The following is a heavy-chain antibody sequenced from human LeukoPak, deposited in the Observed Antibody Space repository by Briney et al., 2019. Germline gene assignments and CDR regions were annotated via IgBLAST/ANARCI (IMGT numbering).Heavy chain of an antibody. CDR1: GFTFSSYS. D-gene: IGHD3-22*01. CDR3: ARDGDTSGYSD. Sequence: GGSLRLSCAASGFTFSSYSMNWVRQAPEKGLEWVSSISTSSSYIYYADSVRGRFTISRDNAKNSLYLQMNSLRAEDTAVYYCARDGDTSGYSDWGQGTLVTVSS. J-gene: IGHJ4*02. CDR2: ISTSSSYI. V-gene: IGHV3-21*01.